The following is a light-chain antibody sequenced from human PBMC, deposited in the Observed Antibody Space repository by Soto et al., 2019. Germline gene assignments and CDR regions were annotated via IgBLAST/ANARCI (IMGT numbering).Light chain of an antibody. V-gene: IGKV4-1*01. Sequence: DIVMTQSPDSLAVSLGERATINCKSSQSVLYSSNNKNYLAWYQQKPGQPPTLLIYWSSTQESGVTDRFSGSGSGTDFTLTISSLQAEDVAVYYCQQYYSTPVTFGPGTQVDIK. CDR1: QSVLYSSNNKNY. CDR2: WSS. CDR3: QQYYSTPVT. J-gene: IGKJ3*01.